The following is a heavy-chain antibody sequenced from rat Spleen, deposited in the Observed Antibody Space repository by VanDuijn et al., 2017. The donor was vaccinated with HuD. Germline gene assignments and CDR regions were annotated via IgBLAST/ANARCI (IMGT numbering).Heavy chain of an antibody. CDR2: INSAGTT. V-gene: IGHV3-3*01. Sequence: EVQLQESGPGLVKPSQSLSLPCSVTGNSIANGYRWNWIRRFPGSKLEWMGYINSAGTTVYNPSLKSRISITRDTTRNQFFLQVNSVTTEDTATYYCARSDGTHYYLPFPYWGQGTLVTVSS. CDR3: ARSDGTHYYLPFPY. CDR1: GNSIANGYR. J-gene: IGHJ3*01. D-gene: IGHD1-12*02.